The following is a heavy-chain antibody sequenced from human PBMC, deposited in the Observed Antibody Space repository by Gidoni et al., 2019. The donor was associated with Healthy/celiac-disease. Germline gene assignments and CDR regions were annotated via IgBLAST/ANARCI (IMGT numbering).Heavy chain of an antibody. CDR3: AHRPDDILTGYYFDY. J-gene: IGHJ4*02. D-gene: IGHD3-9*01. CDR1: GFSLSPSGVG. Sequence: QITLKESGPTLVKPTQTLTLTCTFSGFSLSPSGVGVGWIRQPPGKALEWLALIYWDDDKRYSPSLKSRLTITKDTSKNQVVLTMTNMDPVDTATYYCAHRPDDILTGYYFDYWGQGTLVTVSS. V-gene: IGHV2-5*02. CDR2: IYWDDDK.